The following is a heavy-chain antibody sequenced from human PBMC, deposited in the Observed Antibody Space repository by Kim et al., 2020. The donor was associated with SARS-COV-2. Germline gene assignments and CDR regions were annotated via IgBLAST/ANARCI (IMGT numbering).Heavy chain of an antibody. J-gene: IGHJ4*02. V-gene: IGHV4-59*01. CDR3: ARVGAKDRRADY. CDR2: IYYSGST. D-gene: IGHD1-26*01. Sequence: SETLSLTCTVSGGSISSYYWSWIRQPPGKGLEWIGYIYYSGSTNYNPSLKSRVTISVDTSKNQFSLKLSSVTAADTAVYYCARVGAKDRRADYWGQGTL. CDR1: GGSISSYY.